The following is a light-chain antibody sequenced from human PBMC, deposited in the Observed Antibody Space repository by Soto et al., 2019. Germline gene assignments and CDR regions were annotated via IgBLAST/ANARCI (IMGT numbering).Light chain of an antibody. Sequence: QYMLTQPASVSGSPGQSITFSCTGTSSDIGVYNYVSWYQQHPGKAPKLMIYEVNNRPSGVSNRFSGSKSGNTASLTISGLQAEDEADYYCSSYTTSNTYVFGTGTKVTVL. CDR1: SSDIGVYNY. CDR2: EVN. CDR3: SSYTTSNTYV. V-gene: IGLV2-14*01. J-gene: IGLJ1*01.